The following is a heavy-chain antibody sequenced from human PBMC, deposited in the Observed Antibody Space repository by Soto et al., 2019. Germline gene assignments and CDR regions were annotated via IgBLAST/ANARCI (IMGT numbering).Heavy chain of an antibody. CDR2: VNPNNGDT. J-gene: IGHJ4*02. D-gene: IGHD3-10*01. V-gene: IGHV1-8*01. CDR1: GYTFSNYD. Sequence: QVQLVQSGAELKKPGASVKVSCKASGYTFSNYDMNWVRQATGQGPEWIGWVNPNNGDTGYAQKFQGRVTLTTDISTTTAYMELTSLRSEDTAIYYCAKVSRKGSAIDFDYWGQGTLITDSS. CDR3: AKVSRKGSAIDFDY.